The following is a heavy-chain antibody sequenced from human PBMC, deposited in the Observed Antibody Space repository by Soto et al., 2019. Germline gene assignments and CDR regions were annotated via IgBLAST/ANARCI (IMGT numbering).Heavy chain of an antibody. Sequence: QLQLQESGPGLVKPSETLSLTCTVSGGSISSSSYYWGWLRQPPGKGLEWIGCIYYSGSTYYNPSLKSRVTISVDTSKHQVSLKLSSVTAADTAVYYCARRLYYDSSGFEGGGMDVWGQGATVTVSS. V-gene: IGHV4-39*01. J-gene: IGHJ6*02. CDR2: IYYSGST. CDR1: GGSISSSSYY. CDR3: ARRLYYDSSGFEGGGMDV. D-gene: IGHD3-22*01.